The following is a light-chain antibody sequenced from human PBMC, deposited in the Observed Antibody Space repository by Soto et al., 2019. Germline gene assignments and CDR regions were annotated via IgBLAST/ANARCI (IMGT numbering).Light chain of an antibody. Sequence: EIVLTQSPATLSSFPGDRVTLSCGASQAVNTRLAWYQHKPGQAPRLLIYLTSNRAAGIPARFSGSGSETDFTLTISDVEPEDFEVYYCHQRQSWPRTFGQGTKVDIK. V-gene: IGKV3-11*01. CDR3: HQRQSWPRT. J-gene: IGKJ1*01. CDR2: LTS. CDR1: QAVNTR.